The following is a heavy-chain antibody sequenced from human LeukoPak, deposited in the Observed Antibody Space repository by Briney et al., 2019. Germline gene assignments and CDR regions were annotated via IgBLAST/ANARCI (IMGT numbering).Heavy chain of an antibody. CDR2: IYYSGST. Sequence: SETLSLTCTVSGGSISSSSYYWGWIRQPPGKGLEWIGSIYYSGSTYYNPSLKSRVTISVDTSKNQYSLKLSSVTAADTAVYYCARDSDYDFWSGYRSYWYFDLWGRGTLVTVSS. J-gene: IGHJ2*01. CDR3: ARDSDYDFWSGYRSYWYFDL. V-gene: IGHV4-39*02. CDR1: GGSISSSSYY. D-gene: IGHD3-3*01.